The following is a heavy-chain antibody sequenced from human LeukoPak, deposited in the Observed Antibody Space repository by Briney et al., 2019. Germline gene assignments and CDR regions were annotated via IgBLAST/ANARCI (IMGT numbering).Heavy chain of an antibody. D-gene: IGHD2-15*01. CDR3: AKRWQLNFDP. CDR1: GFTFSSYA. Sequence: GGSLRLSCAASGFTFSSYAMSWVRQAPGKGLEWVSLISDSGGNAYYADSVKGRFTISGDNSRNPLYLQMRSLRAEDTAVYYCAKRWQLNFDPWGQGTLVTVSS. J-gene: IGHJ5*02. V-gene: IGHV3-23*01. CDR2: ISDSGGNA.